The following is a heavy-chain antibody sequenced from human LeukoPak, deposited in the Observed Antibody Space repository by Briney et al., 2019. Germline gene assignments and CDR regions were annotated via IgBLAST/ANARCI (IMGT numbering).Heavy chain of an antibody. CDR3: ASFYCSSTSCDSVKYYYYGMDV. D-gene: IGHD2-2*01. J-gene: IGHJ6*02. V-gene: IGHV1-2*06. Sequence: GASVKVSCKASGYTFTSYGISWVRQAPGQGLEWMGRINPNSGGTNYAQKFQGRVTMTRDTSISTAYMELSRLRSDDTAVYYCASFYCSSTSCDSVKYYYYGMDVWGQGTTVTVSS. CDR1: GYTFTSYG. CDR2: INPNSGGT.